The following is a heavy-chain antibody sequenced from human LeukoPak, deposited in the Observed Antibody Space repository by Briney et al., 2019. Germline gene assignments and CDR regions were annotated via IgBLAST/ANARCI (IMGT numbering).Heavy chain of an antibody. CDR3: THISSVPDRFNS. J-gene: IGHJ4*02. Sequence: PGGSLRLSCAASGFTFSSYSMNWVRQAPGKGLEWVGRIKSQGSGGTIDHAAPVKGRFSISRDDSRNTIYLQMNSLKTEDTGIYYCTHISSVPDRFNSWGQGTLVTVSS. V-gene: IGHV3-15*01. CDR2: IKSQGSGGTI. CDR1: GFTFSSYS. D-gene: IGHD2-21*01.